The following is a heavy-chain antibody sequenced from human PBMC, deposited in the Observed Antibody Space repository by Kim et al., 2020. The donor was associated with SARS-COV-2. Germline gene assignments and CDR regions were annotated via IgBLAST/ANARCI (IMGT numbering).Heavy chain of an antibody. J-gene: IGHJ4*02. D-gene: IGHD3-10*01. V-gene: IGHV4-31*02. Sequence: YNPSLKSRVTISVDTSKNQFSLKLSSVTAADTAVYYCARGAPMVRGFYYYWGQGTLVTVSS. CDR3: ARGAPMVRGFYYY.